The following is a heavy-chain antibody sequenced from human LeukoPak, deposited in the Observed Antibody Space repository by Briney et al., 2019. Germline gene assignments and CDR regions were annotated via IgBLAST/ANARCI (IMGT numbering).Heavy chain of an antibody. CDR1: GGTFSSYA. J-gene: IGHJ6*02. V-gene: IGHV1-69*04. CDR3: ARVNGIAVAGTAAGPPGLLYYGMDV. Sequence: ASVKVSCKASGGTFSSYAISWVRQAPGQGLEWMGRIIPILGIANHAQKFQGRVTITADKSTSTANMELSSLRSEDTAVYYCARVNGIAVAGTAAGPPGLLYYGMDVWGQGTTVTVSS. CDR2: IIPILGIA. D-gene: IGHD6-19*01.